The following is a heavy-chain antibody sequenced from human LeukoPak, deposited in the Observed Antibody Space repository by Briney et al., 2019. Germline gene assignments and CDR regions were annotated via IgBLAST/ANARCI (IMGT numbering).Heavy chain of an antibody. V-gene: IGHV1-69*13. CDR2: IFPVFGTT. CDR1: GDTFSNYA. CDR3: ARDRGYSSGWYDPSDY. J-gene: IGHJ4*02. D-gene: IGHD6-19*01. Sequence: ASVKVSCKASGDTFSNYAINWVRQAPGQGLEWMGEIFPVFGTTNYAQKFQDRVTITADESTSTAYMELSSLRSEDTAVYYCARDRGYSSGWYDPSDYWGQGTLVTVSS.